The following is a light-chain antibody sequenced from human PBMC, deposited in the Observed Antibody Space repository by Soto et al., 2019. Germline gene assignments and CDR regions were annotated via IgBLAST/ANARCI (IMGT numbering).Light chain of an antibody. J-gene: IGLJ1*01. V-gene: IGLV2-23*02. CDR2: EIS. CDR3: CSYSGVNMYV. Sequence: QSVLTQPASVSGSPGQSITISCTGTTSDVGSYNVVSWYQQYPGKALKLIIYEISKRPSGVSNRFSGSKSGNTASLTISGLQAEDEADYYCCSYSGVNMYVFGTGTMVTVL. CDR1: TSDVGSYNV.